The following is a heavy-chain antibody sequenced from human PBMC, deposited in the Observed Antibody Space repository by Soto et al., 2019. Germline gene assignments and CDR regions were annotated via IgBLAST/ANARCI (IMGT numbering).Heavy chain of an antibody. J-gene: IGHJ4*02. Sequence: QVQLVESGGGVVQPGRSLRLSYAASGFTFSSYAMHWVRQAPGKGLEWVAVISYDGSNKYYADSVKGRFTISRDNSKNTLYLQMNSLRAEDTAVYYCARQQWLGTDYWGQGTLVTVSS. CDR3: ARQQWLGTDY. CDR1: GFTFSSYA. CDR2: ISYDGSNK. V-gene: IGHV3-30-3*01. D-gene: IGHD6-19*01.